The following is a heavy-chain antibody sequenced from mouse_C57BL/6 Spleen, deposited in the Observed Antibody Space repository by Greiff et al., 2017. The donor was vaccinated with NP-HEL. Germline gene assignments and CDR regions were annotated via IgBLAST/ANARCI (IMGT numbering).Heavy chain of an antibody. V-gene: IGHV1-39*01. CDR2: LNPNYGTT. J-gene: IGHJ4*01. CDR3: ARSYYGSSHYYAMDD. CDR1: GYSFTDYN. D-gene: IGHD1-1*01. Sequence: VQLQQSGPELVKPGASVKISCKASGYSFTDYNMNWVKQSNGKSLEWIGVLNPNYGTTSYNQKFKGKATLTVDQSSSTAYMQLNSLSSEDSAVYYCARSYYGSSHYYAMDDWGQGTSVTVAS.